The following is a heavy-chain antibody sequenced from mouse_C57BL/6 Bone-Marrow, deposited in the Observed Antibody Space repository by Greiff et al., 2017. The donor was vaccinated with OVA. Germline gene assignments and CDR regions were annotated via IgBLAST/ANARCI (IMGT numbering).Heavy chain of an antibody. CDR3: ARDGDYYGSSYPFAY. CDR2: IYYSGTI. D-gene: IGHD1-1*01. CDR1: GISITTGNYR. Sequence: EVQLVESGPGLVKPSQTVFLTCTVTGISITTGNYRWSWIRQFPGNKLEWIGYIYYSGTITYNPSLTSRTTITRDTPKNQFFLEMNSLTAEDTATYDCARDGDYYGSSYPFAYWSQGTLVTVSA. J-gene: IGHJ3*01. V-gene: IGHV3-5*01.